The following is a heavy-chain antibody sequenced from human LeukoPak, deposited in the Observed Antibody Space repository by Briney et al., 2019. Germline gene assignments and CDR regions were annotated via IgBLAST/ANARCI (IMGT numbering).Heavy chain of an antibody. J-gene: IGHJ5*02. D-gene: IGHD3-22*01. CDR2: ISGSGGST. Sequence: GGSLRLSCAASGFTFSSYAMSWVRQAPGKGLEWVSAISGSGGSTYYADSVKGRFTISRDNSKNTLYLQMNSLRAEDTAVYYCAKDGTGYYYGSSEGSPPWGQGTLVTVSS. CDR1: GFTFSSYA. CDR3: AKDGTGYYYGSSEGSPP. V-gene: IGHV3-23*01.